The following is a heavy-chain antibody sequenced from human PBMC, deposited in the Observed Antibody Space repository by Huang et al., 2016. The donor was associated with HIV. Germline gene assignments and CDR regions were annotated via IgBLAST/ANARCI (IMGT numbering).Heavy chain of an antibody. CDR3: AGVPSLDMYTTSFIDS. J-gene: IGHJ4*02. V-gene: IGHV1-69*01. D-gene: IGHD2-2*02. Sequence: QVQLVQSESEVKKPGSSVKVSCKASEDSFGRYGFSWVRQVPGQGLEWLGQIIPSSGTVKTGRTVSDRGTMSADVPTRTVYLELRGLRSDDTAFYYCAGVPSLDMYTTSFIDSWGQGTLLTVSS. CDR1: EDSFGRYG. CDR2: IIPSSGTV.